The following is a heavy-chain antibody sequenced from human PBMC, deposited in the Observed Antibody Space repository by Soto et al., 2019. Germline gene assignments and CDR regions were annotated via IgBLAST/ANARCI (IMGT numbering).Heavy chain of an antibody. CDR2: IYSGGST. J-gene: IGHJ4*02. V-gene: IGHV3-53*01. CDR1: GFTFSTNY. CDR3: ARARFYDY. Sequence: GALRLSCAASGFTFSTNYMSWVRQAPGKGLEWVSVIYSGGSTYYADSVNGRFTISRDNSKNTVYLQMNSLKAEDTAVYHCARARFYDYWGQGTLVTVSS.